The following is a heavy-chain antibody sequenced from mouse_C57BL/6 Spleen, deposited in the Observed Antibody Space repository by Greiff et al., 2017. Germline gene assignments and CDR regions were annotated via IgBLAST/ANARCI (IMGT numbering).Heavy chain of an antibody. Sequence: QVQLQQPGTELVKPGASVKLSCTASGYTFTSYWMHWVKQRPGQGLEWIGNINPSNGGTNYNEKFKSKATLTVDKSSSTAYMQRSSLTSEDSAVYYCAREDYPNWFDYWGQGTTLTVSS. D-gene: IGHD4-1*01. CDR3: AREDYPNWFDY. J-gene: IGHJ2*01. CDR1: GYTFTSYW. CDR2: INPSNGGT. V-gene: IGHV1-53*01.